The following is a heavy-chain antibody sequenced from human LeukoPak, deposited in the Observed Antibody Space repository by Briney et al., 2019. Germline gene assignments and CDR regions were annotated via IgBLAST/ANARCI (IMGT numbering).Heavy chain of an antibody. CDR1: GDSVSSNTAA. V-gene: IGHV6-1*01. CDR3: VRESGDYVKFDY. J-gene: IGHJ4*02. D-gene: IGHD4-17*01. Sequence: SQTLSLTCAISGDSVSSNTAAWNRIRQSPSRGLEWLGRTYYRSRWYNEYAESVKSRIIVNPDTSKNRFSLQLNSVTPEDTAVYYCVRESGDYVKFDYWGQGILVTASS. CDR2: TYYRSRWYN.